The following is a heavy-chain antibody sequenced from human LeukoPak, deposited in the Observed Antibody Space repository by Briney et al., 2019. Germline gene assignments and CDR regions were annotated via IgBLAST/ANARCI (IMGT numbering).Heavy chain of an antibody. CDR2: ISSGSGYM. J-gene: IGHJ4*02. CDR3: ARNLPAADY. D-gene: IGHD2-2*01. V-gene: IGHV3-21*01. CDR1: GFTFDDYA. Sequence: PGGSLRLSCAASGFTFDDYAMHWVRQAPGKGLEWVSSISSGSGYMYYVDSVKGRFTISRDNAKNSLYLQMNSLTAEDTAVYYCARNLPAADYWGQGTLVTVSS.